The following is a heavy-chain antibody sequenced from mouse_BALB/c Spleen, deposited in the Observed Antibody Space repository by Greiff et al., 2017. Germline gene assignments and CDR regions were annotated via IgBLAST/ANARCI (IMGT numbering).Heavy chain of an antibody. CDR1: GYTFTSYW. Sequence: LQESGAELVKPGASVKLSCKTSGYTFTSYWIQWVKQRPGQGLGWIGEIFPGTGTTYYNEKFKGKATLTIDTSSSTAYMQLSSLTSEDSAVYFCARVGSITTVDGAMDYWGQGTSVTVSA. CDR3: ARVGSITTVDGAMDY. V-gene: IGHV1S132*01. J-gene: IGHJ4*01. CDR2: IFPGTGTT. D-gene: IGHD1-1*01.